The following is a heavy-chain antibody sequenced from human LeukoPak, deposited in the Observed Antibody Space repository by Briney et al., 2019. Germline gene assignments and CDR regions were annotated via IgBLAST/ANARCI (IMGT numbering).Heavy chain of an antibody. CDR3: ARDPIFIVATRFDI. CDR2: IIPIFGIA. V-gene: IGHV1-69*04. D-gene: IGHD5-12*01. Sequence: ASVKVSCKASGYTFTSYGISWVRQAPGQGLEWMGRIIPIFGIANYAQKFQGRVTITADKSTSTAYMELSSLRSEDTAVYYCARDPIFIVATRFDIWGQGTMVTVSS. J-gene: IGHJ3*02. CDR1: GYTFTSYG.